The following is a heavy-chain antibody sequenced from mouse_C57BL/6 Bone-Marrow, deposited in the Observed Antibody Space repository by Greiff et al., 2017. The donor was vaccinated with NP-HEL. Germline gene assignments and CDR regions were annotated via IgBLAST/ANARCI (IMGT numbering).Heavy chain of an antibody. CDR1: GYAFSSYW. J-gene: IGHJ3*01. D-gene: IGHD2-4*01. CDR2: IYPGDGDT. Sequence: VQLQQSGAELVKPGASVKISCKASGYAFSSYWMNWVKQRPGKGLEWIGQIYPGDGDTNYNGKFKGKATLTADKSSSTAYMQRSSLTSEDSAVYFCAPHYDYSLAWFAYWGQGTLVTVSA. V-gene: IGHV1-80*01. CDR3: APHYDYSLAWFAY.